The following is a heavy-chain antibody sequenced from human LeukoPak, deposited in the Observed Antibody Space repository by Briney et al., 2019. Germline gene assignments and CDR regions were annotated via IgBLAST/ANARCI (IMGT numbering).Heavy chain of an antibody. CDR1: GGTFSSYA. CDR3: ARVGIAVAGTIDY. CDR2: IIPILGIA. D-gene: IGHD6-19*01. Sequence: ASVKVSCKASGGTFSSYAISWVRQAPGQGLEWMGRIIPILGIANYAQKFQGRVTITADKSTSTAYMELSSLRSEDTAVYYCARVGIAVAGTIDYWGQGTLVTVSS. J-gene: IGHJ4*02. V-gene: IGHV1-69*04.